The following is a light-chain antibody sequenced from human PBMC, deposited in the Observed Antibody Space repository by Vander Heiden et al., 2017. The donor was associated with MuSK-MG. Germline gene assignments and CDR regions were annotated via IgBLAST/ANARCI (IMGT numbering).Light chain of an antibody. CDR3: CADAGSYSRV. Sequence: QSALTQPRSVSGSPGQSVTISCTGTSSDVGGYNYDSWYQQHPGNAPKLMIYDVSKRPSGVPDRFSGSKSGNTATLTISGLQAEEEAEYYCCADAGSYSRVFGGGTKLTVL. CDR1: SSDVGGYNY. V-gene: IGLV2-11*01. CDR2: DVS. J-gene: IGLJ3*02.